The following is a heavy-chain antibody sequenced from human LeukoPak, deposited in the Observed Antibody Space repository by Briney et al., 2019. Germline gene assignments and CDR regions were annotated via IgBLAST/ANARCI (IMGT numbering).Heavy chain of an antibody. V-gene: IGHV3-7*04. CDR1: GFTFSSHW. CDR3: ARGGWYYFDY. D-gene: IGHD3-22*01. CDR2: IKQDGSDI. Sequence: GGSLRLSCAASGFTFSSHWMSWVRQAPGKGLEWVACIKQDGSDIYYVDSVKGRFTISRDNAKNSLYLQMNSLRAEDTAEYYCARGGWYYFDYWGQGTLVTVPS. J-gene: IGHJ4*02.